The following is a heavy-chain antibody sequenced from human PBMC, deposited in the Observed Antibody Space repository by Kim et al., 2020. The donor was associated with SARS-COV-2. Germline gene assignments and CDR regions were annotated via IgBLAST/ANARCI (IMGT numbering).Heavy chain of an antibody. CDR1: GFTFSRYA. D-gene: IGHD6-19*01. CDR2: VNNGGNS. CDR3: AKDHQSSGWPTFDY. J-gene: IGHJ4*02. Sequence: GGSLRLSCAASGFTFSRYAMSWVRQAPGKGPEWIASVNNGGNSYYADSVKGRFTVSRDNNKNTLDLQMNSLTAEDTALYYCAKDHQSSGWPTFDYCGQGT. V-gene: IGHV3-23*01.